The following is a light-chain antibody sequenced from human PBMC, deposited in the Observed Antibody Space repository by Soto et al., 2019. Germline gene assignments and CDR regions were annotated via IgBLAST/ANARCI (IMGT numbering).Light chain of an antibody. CDR3: SSFTSDITYV. Sequence: QSVLTQPASVSGSPGQSITISCTGTSRDVGGYNSVSWYRQDPGKAPKLMIYDVTNRPSGVSNRFSGSKSGNTASLTISGLQAEDEADYYCSSFTSDITYVFGTGTQLTVL. J-gene: IGLJ1*01. V-gene: IGLV2-14*01. CDR1: SRDVGGYNS. CDR2: DVT.